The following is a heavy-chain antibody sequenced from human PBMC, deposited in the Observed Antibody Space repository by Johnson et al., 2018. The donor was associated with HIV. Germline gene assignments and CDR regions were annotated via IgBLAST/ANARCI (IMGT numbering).Heavy chain of an antibody. D-gene: IGHD3-10*01. J-gene: IGHJ3*01. CDR1: GFIFSDYA. V-gene: IGHV3-30*04. CDR2: TSYDEIKK. CDR3: ARDRFGSGRPNAFDL. Sequence: QVQLVESGGGVVQPGRSLRLSCAASGFIFSDYAMHWVRLAPGKGLEWVAVTSYDEIKKNYADSVKGRFTISRDNSKNTRYLQMNSLRIEDTAVYYCARDRFGSGRPNAFDLWGQGTMVTVSS.